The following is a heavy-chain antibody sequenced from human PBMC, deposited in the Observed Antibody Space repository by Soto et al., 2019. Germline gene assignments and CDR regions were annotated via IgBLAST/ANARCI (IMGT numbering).Heavy chain of an antibody. J-gene: IGHJ6*02. CDR1: GFTFSSYG. Sequence: ESGGGVVQPGRSLRLSCAASGFTFSSYGMHWVRQAPGKGLEWVAVIWYDGSNKYYADSVKGRFTISRDNSKNTLYLQMNSLRAEDTAVYYCARDEDIVVVVAATTYGMDVWGQGTTVTVSS. CDR3: ARDEDIVVVVAATTYGMDV. V-gene: IGHV3-33*01. D-gene: IGHD2-15*01. CDR2: IWYDGSNK.